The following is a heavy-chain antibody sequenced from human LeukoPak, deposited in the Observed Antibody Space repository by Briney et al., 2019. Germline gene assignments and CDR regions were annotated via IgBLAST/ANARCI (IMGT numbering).Heavy chain of an antibody. Sequence: ASVKVSCKASGYTFTSYGISWVRQAPGQGLEWMGWVSAYNGNTNYAQKFQGRVTMTTGTSTSTAYMELRSLRSDDTAVYYCARANYYDSSGYSHAFDIWGQGTMVTVSS. D-gene: IGHD3-22*01. CDR3: ARANYYDSSGYSHAFDI. J-gene: IGHJ3*02. CDR1: GYTFTSYG. V-gene: IGHV1-18*01. CDR2: VSAYNGNT.